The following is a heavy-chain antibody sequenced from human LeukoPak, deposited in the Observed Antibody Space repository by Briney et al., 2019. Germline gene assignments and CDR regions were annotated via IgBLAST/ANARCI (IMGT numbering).Heavy chain of an antibody. CDR3: ARDQNFAMDV. J-gene: IGHJ6*03. Sequence: SETLSLTCTVSGGSLNSYYWSWIRQPPGKGLEWIGYIYYSGSTNYNPSLKSRVTISVDPSKNQFSLRLSSVTAADTAVYYCARDQNFAMDVWGKGTTVTVSS. CDR1: GGSLNSYY. V-gene: IGHV4-59*01. CDR2: IYYSGST.